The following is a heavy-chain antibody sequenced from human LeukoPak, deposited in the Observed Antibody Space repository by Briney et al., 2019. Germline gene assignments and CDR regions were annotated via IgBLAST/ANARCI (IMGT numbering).Heavy chain of an antibody. CDR1: GYTFTGYY. D-gene: IGHD3-22*01. V-gene: IGHV1-46*01. Sequence: ASVKVSCKASGYTFTGYYIHWVRQAPGQGLEWMGIINPSDGTTSYAQKFRGRVTLTRDTSTSTVYMELSRLRSEDTAVYYCARAPANKYDSRLPEDYWGQGTLVTVSS. CDR3: ARAPANKYDSRLPEDY. J-gene: IGHJ4*02. CDR2: INPSDGTT.